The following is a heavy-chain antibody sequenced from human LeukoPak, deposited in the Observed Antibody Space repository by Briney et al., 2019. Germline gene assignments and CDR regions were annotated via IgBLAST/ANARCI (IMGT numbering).Heavy chain of an antibody. D-gene: IGHD6-13*01. CDR3: ARERPPGDSSNWFLEGYFDI. Sequence: SVKVSCKASGGTFSSYAISWVRQAPGQGLEWMGRIIPIFGTANYAQKFQGRVTITTDESTSTAYMELSTLRSDDTAVYYCARERPPGDSSNWFLEGYFDIWGQGTLVTVSS. V-gene: IGHV1-69*05. CDR2: IIPIFGTA. J-gene: IGHJ4*02. CDR1: GGTFSSYA.